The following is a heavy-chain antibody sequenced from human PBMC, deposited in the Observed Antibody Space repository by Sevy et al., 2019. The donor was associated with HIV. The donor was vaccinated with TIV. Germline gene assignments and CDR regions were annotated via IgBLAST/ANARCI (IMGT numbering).Heavy chain of an antibody. CDR3: AREVVWSGYPNHYYYYYGMDV. D-gene: IGHD3-3*01. CDR2: ISSSSSTI. Sequence: GGSLRLSCTASGFTFSSYDMNWVRQAPGKGLEWVSYISSSSSTIYYADSVKGRFTISRDNAKNSLYLQMNSLRAEDTAVYYCAREVVWSGYPNHYYYYYGMDVWGQGTTVTVSS. V-gene: IGHV3-48*01. J-gene: IGHJ6*02. CDR1: GFTFSSYD.